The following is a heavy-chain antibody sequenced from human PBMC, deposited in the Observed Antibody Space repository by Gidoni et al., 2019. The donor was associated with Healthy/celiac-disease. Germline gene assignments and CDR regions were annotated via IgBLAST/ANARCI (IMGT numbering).Heavy chain of an antibody. CDR3: ARGGSSIWYEFDY. D-gene: IGHD6-13*01. CDR1: GASITSTTNYY. CDR2: IYTSGTT. V-gene: IGHV4-61*02. Sequence: QVQLQESGPGLVKPSQTLSLTCTVSGASITSTTNYYWSWVRQPADKGLEWIGRIYTSGTTNYHPSFKSRVTLSVDTSKNQFSLKLTSVTAADTAIYYCARGGSSIWYEFDYWGQGTLVTVSS. J-gene: IGHJ4*02.